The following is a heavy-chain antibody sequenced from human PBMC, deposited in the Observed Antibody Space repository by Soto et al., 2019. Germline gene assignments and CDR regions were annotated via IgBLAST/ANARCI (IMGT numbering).Heavy chain of an antibody. CDR2: INAGNGNT. CDR3: ARDRLRGYDSSGFYS. D-gene: IGHD3-22*01. Sequence: ASVKVSCKASGYTFTSHAMHWVRQAPGQRLEWMGWINAGNGNTKYSQKFEDRVTMTTATSTNTVFLELRSLKSDDTAIYYCARDRLRGYDSSGFYSWGQGTMVTVSS. V-gene: IGHV1-3*01. CDR1: GYTFTSHA. J-gene: IGHJ4*02.